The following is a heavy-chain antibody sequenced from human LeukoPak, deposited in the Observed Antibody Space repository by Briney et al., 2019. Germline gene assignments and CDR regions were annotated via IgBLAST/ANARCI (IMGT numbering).Heavy chain of an antibody. CDR3: ARGSTVADY. V-gene: IGHV3-48*02. D-gene: IGHD4-23*01. Sequence: PGGSLRLSCAASGFTFSSYGMNWVRQAPGKGLEWVSYISASSSTVYYADSVKGRFTISRDNAKNSLYPQTNSPRDEDTAVYYCARGSTVADYWGQGTLVTVSS. J-gene: IGHJ4*02. CDR2: ISASSSTV. CDR1: GFTFSSYG.